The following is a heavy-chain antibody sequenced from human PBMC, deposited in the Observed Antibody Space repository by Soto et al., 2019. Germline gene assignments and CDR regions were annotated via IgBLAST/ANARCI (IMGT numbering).Heavy chain of an antibody. J-gene: IGHJ5*02. CDR1: GYTFTSYY. D-gene: IGHD2-2*01. CDR3: AREGVIVVVPAAILVPSYNWFDP. CDR2: INPSGGST. V-gene: IGHV1-46*01. Sequence: ASVKVSCKASGYTFTSYYMHWVRQAPGQGLEWMGVINPSGGSTSYAQKFQGRVTMTRDTSTSTVYMELSSLRSDDTAVYYCAREGVIVVVPAAILVPSYNWFDPWGQGTLVTVSS.